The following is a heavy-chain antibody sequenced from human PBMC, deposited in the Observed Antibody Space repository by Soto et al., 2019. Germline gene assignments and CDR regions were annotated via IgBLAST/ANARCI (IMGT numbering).Heavy chain of an antibody. Sequence: QVQLVQSGAEVKKPGSSVKVSCKASGGTFSTYSISWVRQAPGQGIEWMGRIIPILGIANHAEKFQGRVTITADTSTRIAYMELSSLRSEDTAVYSCARDRGDGYNWNWGQGTLVTVSS. CDR1: GGTFSTYS. V-gene: IGHV1-69*08. CDR3: ARDRGDGYNWN. D-gene: IGHD5-12*01. J-gene: IGHJ4*02. CDR2: IIPILGIA.